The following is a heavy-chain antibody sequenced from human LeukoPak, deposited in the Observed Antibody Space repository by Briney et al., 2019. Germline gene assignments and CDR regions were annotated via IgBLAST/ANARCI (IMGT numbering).Heavy chain of an antibody. CDR3: ARDCDRSGYYCY. V-gene: IGHV1-18*01. CDR2: ISGYNGNT. Sequence: ASVKVSCKTSGYSFSSFAISWVRQAPGQGLEWMGWISGYNGNTNYAQKLQGRVAINTDTSTSTAYMELRSLRSDDTAVYYCARDCDRSGYYCYWGQGTLVTVSS. J-gene: IGHJ4*02. D-gene: IGHD3-22*01. CDR1: GYSFSSFA.